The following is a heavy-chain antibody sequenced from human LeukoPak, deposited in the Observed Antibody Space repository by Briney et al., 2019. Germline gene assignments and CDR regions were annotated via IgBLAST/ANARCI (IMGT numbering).Heavy chain of an antibody. D-gene: IGHD3-22*01. CDR3: ARGVKHPDY. CDR2: ISSSSSTI. CDR1: GFTVSSNY. J-gene: IGHJ4*02. V-gene: IGHV3-48*01. Sequence: GGSLRLSCAASGFTVSSNYMNWVRQAPGKGLEWVSYISSSSSTIYYADSVKGRFTISRDNAKNSLYLQMNSLRAEDTAVYYCARGVKHPDYWGQGTLVTVSS.